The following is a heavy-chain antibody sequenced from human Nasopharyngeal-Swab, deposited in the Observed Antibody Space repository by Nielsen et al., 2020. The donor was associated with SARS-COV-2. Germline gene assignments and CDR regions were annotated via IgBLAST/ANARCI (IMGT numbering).Heavy chain of an antibody. V-gene: IGHV3-23*01. CDR1: GFTFSSYA. CDR3: AKDFRNQQWLVEY. J-gene: IGHJ4*02. CDR2: ISGSGGST. D-gene: IGHD6-19*01. Sequence: GESLKISCAASGFTFSSYAMSWVRQAPGKGLEWVSAISGSGGSTYYADSVKGRFTISRDNSKNTLYLQMNSLRAEDTAVYYCAKDFRNQQWLVEYWGQGTLVTVSS.